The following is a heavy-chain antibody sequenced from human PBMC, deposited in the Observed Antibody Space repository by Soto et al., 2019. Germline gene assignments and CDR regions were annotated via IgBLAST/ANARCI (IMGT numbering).Heavy chain of an antibody. D-gene: IGHD5-12*01. CDR3: ARADGDGYNGVNYYYGMDV. CDR2: IIPIFGTA. CDR1: GGTFSSYA. Sequence: QVQLVQSGAEVKKPGSSVKVSCKASGGTFSSYAISWVRQAPGQGPEWMGGIIPIFGTANYAQKFQGRVTITADESTSTAYMELSSLRSEDTAVYYCARADGDGYNGVNYYYGMDVWGQGTTVTVSS. J-gene: IGHJ6*02. V-gene: IGHV1-69*01.